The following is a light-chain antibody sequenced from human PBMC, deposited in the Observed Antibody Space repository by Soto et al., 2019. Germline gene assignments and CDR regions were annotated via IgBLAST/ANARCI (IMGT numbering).Light chain of an antibody. V-gene: IGKV3-20*01. Sequence: MVMTQSPATLSASPGERATLSSRASQRVSSYLAWYQQNPGEAPRLLIYDASNRATGIPDRFSGSGSGTDFTLTISRLEPEDFAVYYCQQYGSSPPVTFGGGTKVDIK. J-gene: IGKJ4*01. CDR3: QQYGSSPPVT. CDR2: DAS. CDR1: QRVSSY.